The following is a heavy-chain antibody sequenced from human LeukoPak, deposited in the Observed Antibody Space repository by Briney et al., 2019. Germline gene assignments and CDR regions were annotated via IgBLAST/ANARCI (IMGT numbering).Heavy chain of an antibody. CDR1: GFTFSDYS. J-gene: IGHJ4*02. D-gene: IGHD7-27*01. V-gene: IGHV3-48*04. CDR3: ARDVNWGFDY. CDR2: IRGTGGGV. Sequence: GGPPRLSCAASGFTFSDYSLNWVRQAPGKGLEWIANIRGTGGGVYYAASVEGRFTTPRHNAKNSLDLQMNSLTVVDTALYYCARDVNWGFDYWGQGALVTVSS.